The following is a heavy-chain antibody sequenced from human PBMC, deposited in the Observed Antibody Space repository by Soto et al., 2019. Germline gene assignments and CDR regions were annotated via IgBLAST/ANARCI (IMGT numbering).Heavy chain of an antibody. V-gene: IGHV1-69*01. CDR2: IIPIFGTA. CDR1: GGTFGSYA. J-gene: IGHJ6*02. D-gene: IGHD2-2*01. Sequence: QVQLVQSGAEVKKPGSSVKVSCKASGGTFGSYAISWVRQAPGQGLEWMGGIIPIFGTANYAQKFQGRVTITADESTSTAYMELSSLRSEDTAVYYCARDDIYCSSTSCYSAAGYYYGMDVWGQGTTVTVSS. CDR3: ARDDIYCSSTSCYSAAGYYYGMDV.